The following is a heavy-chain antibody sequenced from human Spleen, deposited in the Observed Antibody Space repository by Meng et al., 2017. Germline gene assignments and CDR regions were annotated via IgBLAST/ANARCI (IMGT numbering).Heavy chain of an antibody. CDR1: GLIFTGYN. CDR3: ARGRRGYSYERGDFDY. Sequence: QVQLVQSGAEVKKPGASVKVSCMTSGLIFTGYNMHWVRQAPGQGLAWMGRINPNSGGTVYAQKFQGRVTMTRDTSISTAYMELIRLRSDDTAVYYCARGRRGYSYERGDFDYWGHGTLVTVSS. J-gene: IGHJ4*01. D-gene: IGHD5-18*01. CDR2: INPNSGGT. V-gene: IGHV1-2*06.